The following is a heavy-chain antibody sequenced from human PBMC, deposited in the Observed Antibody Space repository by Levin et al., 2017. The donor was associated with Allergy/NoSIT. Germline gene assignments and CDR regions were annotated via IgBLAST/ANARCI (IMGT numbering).Heavy chain of an antibody. Sequence: GESLKISCAASGFSFTDYGMNWVRQAPGKGLEWVALIWFDGSRKDYADSVKGRFTISRDTSKNTLYLQMNSLRAEDTAVYYCARKYGSGSLDYWGQGTLVTVSS. D-gene: IGHD3-10*01. CDR2: IWFDGSRK. CDR3: ARKYGSGSLDY. CDR1: GFSFTDYG. V-gene: IGHV3-33*01. J-gene: IGHJ4*02.